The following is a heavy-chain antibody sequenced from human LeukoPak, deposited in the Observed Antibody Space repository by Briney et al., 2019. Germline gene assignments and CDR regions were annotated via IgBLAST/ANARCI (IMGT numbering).Heavy chain of an antibody. CDR1: GHTFTSYG. J-gene: IGHJ4*02. CDR3: ARDLVRFGEGGH. CDR2: ISAYNGNT. Sequence: SVKVSCKASGHTFTSYGISSVRQAPGQGLEWMGWISAYNGNTNYAQKLQGRVTMTTDTSTSTAYMELRSLRSDDTAVYYCARDLVRFGEGGHWGQGTLVTVSS. V-gene: IGHV1-18*01. D-gene: IGHD3-10*01.